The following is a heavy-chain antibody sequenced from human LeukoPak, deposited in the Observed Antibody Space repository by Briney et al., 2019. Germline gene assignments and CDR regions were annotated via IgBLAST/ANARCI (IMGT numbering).Heavy chain of an antibody. Sequence: GGSLRPSCAASGFTVSSNYMTWVRQAPGKGLEWVSLIYSGGSTYYADSVKGRFTISRDNSKNTLYLQMNSLRAEDTAVYYCAKDHKKDGYNYYFDYWGQGTLVTVSS. D-gene: IGHD5-24*01. CDR1: GFTVSSNY. CDR2: IYSGGST. CDR3: AKDHKKDGYNYYFDY. V-gene: IGHV3-53*01. J-gene: IGHJ4*02.